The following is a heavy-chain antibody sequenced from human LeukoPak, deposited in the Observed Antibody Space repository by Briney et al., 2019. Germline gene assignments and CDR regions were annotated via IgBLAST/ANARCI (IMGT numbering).Heavy chain of an antibody. V-gene: IGHV1-46*01. CDR1: GYTFTSYY. CDR3: ARAIYDILTGRYYYFDY. D-gene: IGHD3-9*01. CDR2: INPSGGST. Sequence: GASVKVSCKASGYTFTSYYMHWVRQAPGQGLEWMGIINPSGGSTSYAQKFQGRVTMTRDTSTSTVYMELRSLRSDDTAVYYCARAIYDILTGRYYYFDYWGQGTLVTVSS. J-gene: IGHJ4*02.